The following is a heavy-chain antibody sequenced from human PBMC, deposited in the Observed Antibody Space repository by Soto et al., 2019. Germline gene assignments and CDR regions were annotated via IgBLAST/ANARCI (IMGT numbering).Heavy chain of an antibody. J-gene: IGHJ4*02. V-gene: IGHV1-69*01. D-gene: IGHD3-22*01. CDR3: ARDKGGYYSLFVY. Sequence: QVHLVQSGAEVKKPGSSVKVSCKAIGGTFSSYAFSWVRQAPGQGLEWMGGIMPCFGSGNYAQKFQGRVNITADESTSSVYLELSSLRSEDTAVYYCARDKGGYYSLFVYWGQGTLVTVSS. CDR2: IMPCFGSG. CDR1: GGTFSSYA.